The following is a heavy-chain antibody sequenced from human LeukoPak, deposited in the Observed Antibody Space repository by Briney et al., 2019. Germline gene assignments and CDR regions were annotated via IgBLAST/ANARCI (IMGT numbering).Heavy chain of an antibody. CDR1: GFTFSSYG. CDR2: ISASGSLI. V-gene: IGHV3-23*01. D-gene: IGHD3-9*01. CDR3: AKDLGTYDDDLTGYVHYYFYMDV. J-gene: IGHJ6*03. Sequence: GGSLRLSCAASGFTFSSYGMSWVRQAPGKGLEWVSSISASGSLIYYTDSMEGRFTISRDNSKNTLYLQMNSLRPEDAAVYYCAKDLGTYDDDLTGYVHYYFYMDVWGKGTTVTISS.